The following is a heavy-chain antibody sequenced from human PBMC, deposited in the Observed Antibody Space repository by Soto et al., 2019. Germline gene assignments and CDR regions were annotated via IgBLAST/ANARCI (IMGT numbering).Heavy chain of an antibody. CDR1: GFTFSSYS. CDR3: AKEGGYYDFWSGYSEGGMDV. CDR2: ISGSGVST. Sequence: GGSLRLSGAASGFTFSSYSISWVRQAPWKGLEWVSAISGSGVSTYYADSVKGRFTISRDNSKNTLYLQMNSLRAEDTAVYYCAKEGGYYDFWSGYSEGGMDVFGQVTTVTVSS. D-gene: IGHD3-3*01. J-gene: IGHJ6*02. V-gene: IGHV3-23*01.